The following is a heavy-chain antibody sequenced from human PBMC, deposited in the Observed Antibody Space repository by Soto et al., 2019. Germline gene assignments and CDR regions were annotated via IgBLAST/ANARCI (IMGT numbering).Heavy chain of an antibody. Sequence: PSETLSLTCTVSGVSISSYYWSWIRQPPGKGLEWIGYIYYSGSTNYNPSLKSRVTISVDTSKNQFSLKLSSVTAADTAVYYCARIITMVRGVIIFDYWGQGTLVTVSS. J-gene: IGHJ4*02. V-gene: IGHV4-59*08. CDR3: ARIITMVRGVIIFDY. D-gene: IGHD3-10*01. CDR2: IYYSGST. CDR1: GVSISSYY.